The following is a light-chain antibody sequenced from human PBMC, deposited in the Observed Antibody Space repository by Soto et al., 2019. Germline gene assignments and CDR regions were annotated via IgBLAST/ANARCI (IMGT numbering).Light chain of an antibody. J-gene: IGLJ2*01. CDR1: RSDVGGYDY. V-gene: IGLV2-14*01. Sequence: QSALTQPASVSGSPGQSITISCTGTRSDVGGYDYVSWYQQLPGRAPKLMIFDVSNRPSGVSNRFSGSKSGNTASLTISGLQADDEADYYCSSYTSSSTLVFGGGTKLTVL. CDR3: SSYTSSSTLV. CDR2: DVS.